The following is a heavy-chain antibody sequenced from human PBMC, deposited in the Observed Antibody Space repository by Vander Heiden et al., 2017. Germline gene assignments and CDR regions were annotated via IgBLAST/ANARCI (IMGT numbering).Heavy chain of an antibody. J-gene: IGHJ6*02. CDR2: INHSGST. D-gene: IGHD5-18*01. CDR1: GGSFSGYY. CDR3: ARGSGYFYYYYYGMDV. Sequence: QVQLQQWGAGLLKPSETLSLTCAVYGGSFSGYYWSWIRQPPGKGLEWIGEINHSGSTNYNPSLKSRVTISVDTSKNQFSLKLSSVTAADTAVYYCARGSGYFYYYYYGMDVWGQGTTVTVSS. V-gene: IGHV4-34*01.